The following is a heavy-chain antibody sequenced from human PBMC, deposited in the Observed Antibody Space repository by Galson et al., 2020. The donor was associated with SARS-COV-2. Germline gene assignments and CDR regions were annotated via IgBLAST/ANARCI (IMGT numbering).Heavy chain of an antibody. CDR2: FDPEDGET. CDR3: AGGAAYYYYYGIDV. D-gene: IGHD6-13*01. CDR1: GYTLTELS. V-gene: IGHV1-24*01. Sequence: ASVKVSCKVSGYTLTELSMHWVRQAPGKGLEWMGGFDPEDGETIYAQKFQGRVTMTEDTSTDTAYMELSSLRSEDTAVYYCAGGAAYYYYYGIDVLGQGTTVTVSS. J-gene: IGHJ6*02.